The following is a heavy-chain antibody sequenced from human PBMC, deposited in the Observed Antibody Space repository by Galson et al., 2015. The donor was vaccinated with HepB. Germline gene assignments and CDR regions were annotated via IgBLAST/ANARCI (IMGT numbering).Heavy chain of an antibody. D-gene: IGHD2-2*01. J-gene: IGHJ5*02. CDR1: GYTFTGYY. Sequence: SVKVSCKASGYTFTGYYMHWVRQAPGQGLEWMGWINPNSGGTNYAQKFQGRVTITADESTSTAYMELSSLRSEDTAVYYCATNIVVVPAAMLEFDPWGQGTLVTVSS. V-gene: IGHV1-2*02. CDR3: ATNIVVVPAAMLEFDP. CDR2: INPNSGGT.